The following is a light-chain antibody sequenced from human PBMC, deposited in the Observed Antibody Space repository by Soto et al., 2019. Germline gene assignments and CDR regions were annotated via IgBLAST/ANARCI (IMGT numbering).Light chain of an antibody. CDR3: SSYAGSTNVV. V-gene: IGLV2-8*01. J-gene: IGLJ2*01. Sequence: QSALTQPPSASESPGQSVTISCTGTSSDVGGYNYVSWYQQHPGKAPKLMIYEVSKRPSGVPDRFSGSKSGNTASLTVSGLQAEDEADYYCSSYAGSTNVVFGGGTEVTVL. CDR2: EVS. CDR1: SSDVGGYNY.